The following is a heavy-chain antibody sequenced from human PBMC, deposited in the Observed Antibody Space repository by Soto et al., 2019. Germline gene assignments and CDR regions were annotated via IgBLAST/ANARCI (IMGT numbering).Heavy chain of an antibody. CDR3: AKNQGVELVPLATVDWFDP. Sequence: GSLRLSCAASGFIFENFGMSWVRQAPGKGLEWISSISGSGFKKYYADSVKGRFTISRDNSKSTVYLELNNLSAEDTAVYHCAKNQGVELVPLATVDWFDPWGQGSVVTAPQ. J-gene: IGHJ5*02. CDR1: GFIFENFG. D-gene: IGHD1-26*01. CDR2: ISGSGFKK. V-gene: IGHV3-23*01.